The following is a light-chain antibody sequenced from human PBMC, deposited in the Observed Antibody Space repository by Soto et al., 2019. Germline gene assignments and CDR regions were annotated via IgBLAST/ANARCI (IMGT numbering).Light chain of an antibody. Sequence: EIVLTQSPATLSLSTGERATLSCRASQSVSSSLAWYQQKPGQAPRLLIYDSSNRATGIPARFSGSGSGTDFTLTISSLEPEDFAVYYCQQRSNWPPGWTFGQGTKVDIK. V-gene: IGKV3-11*01. CDR3: QQRSNWPPGWT. CDR1: QSVSSS. CDR2: DSS. J-gene: IGKJ1*01.